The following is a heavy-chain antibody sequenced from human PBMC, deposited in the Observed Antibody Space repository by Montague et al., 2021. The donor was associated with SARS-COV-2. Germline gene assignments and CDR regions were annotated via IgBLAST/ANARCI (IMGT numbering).Heavy chain of an antibody. CDR3: AREGYYDSSGYPLSY. J-gene: IGHJ4*02. V-gene: IGHV3-48*03. Sequence: SLRLSCAASGFTFSSYEMNWVRQAPGKGLEWVSYISSSGSSIYYADSVKGRFTISRDNAKNSLYLQMNSLRAVDTAVYYCAREGYYDSSGYPLSYWGQGTLVTVSS. D-gene: IGHD3-22*01. CDR2: ISSSGSSI. CDR1: GFTFSSYE.